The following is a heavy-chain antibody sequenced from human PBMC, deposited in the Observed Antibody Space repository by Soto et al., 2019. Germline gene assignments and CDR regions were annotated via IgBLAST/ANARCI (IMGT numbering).Heavy chain of an antibody. Sequence: QVQLQESGPGLVKPSQTLSLTCTVSGGSISSGDYYWSWIRQPPGKDLEWIGYIYYSGSTYYNPSLKSRVTISVDTSKNQCSLKLSSVTAADTAVYYCVRETCTSASCPWGWFDPWGQGTLVTVSS. J-gene: IGHJ5*02. CDR2: IYYSGST. V-gene: IGHV4-30-4*01. D-gene: IGHD2-2*01. CDR3: VRETCTSASCPWGWFDP. CDR1: GGSISSGDYY.